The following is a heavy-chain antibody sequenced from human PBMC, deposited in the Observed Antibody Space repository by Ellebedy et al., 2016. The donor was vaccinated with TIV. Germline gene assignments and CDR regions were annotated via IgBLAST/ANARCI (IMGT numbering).Heavy chain of an antibody. D-gene: IGHD3-10*01. CDR2: INSDGSSA. Sequence: GGSLRLSXGASGFTFSSYWMHWVRQAPGKGLVWVSRINSDGSSANYADSVEGRFTISRDNAKNTLYLQMNSLRDEDTGVYYCAGAGPHFYYCMDVWGKGTTVTVSS. CDR3: AGAGPHFYYCMDV. V-gene: IGHV3-74*01. J-gene: IGHJ6*03. CDR1: GFTFSSYW.